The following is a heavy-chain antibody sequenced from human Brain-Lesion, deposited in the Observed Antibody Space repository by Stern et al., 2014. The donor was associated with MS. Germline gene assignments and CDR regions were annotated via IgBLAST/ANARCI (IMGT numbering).Heavy chain of an antibody. D-gene: IGHD3-16*01. CDR3: ARDWSGSSIHLAPAYGGHIRFDP. V-gene: IGHV4-31*03. Sequence: VQLVQSGPGLVKPSQTLSLTCTVSGDSISSGGYFFCWCRHPPAKGLGWVGYNYYTWGTFYNPALKGRVSLSLDTSKNPFSLRLSSVAAADTAVYYCARDWSGSSIHLAPAYGGHIRFDPWGQGTLVTVSS. CDR1: GDSISSGGYF. CDR2: NYYTWGT. J-gene: IGHJ5*02.